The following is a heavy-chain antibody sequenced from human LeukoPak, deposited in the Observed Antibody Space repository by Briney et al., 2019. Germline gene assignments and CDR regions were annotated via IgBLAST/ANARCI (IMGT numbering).Heavy chain of an antibody. CDR1: GGSVSSNSAS. CDR3: ARESDRIGFDFDY. Sequence: SQTLSLTCAISGGSVSSNSASWNWIRQSPSRGLEWLGRTYYRSKWYYDYTLSVKSRIIINPDTSKNQFSLHLNSVTPEDTAVYYCARESDRIGFDFDYWGQGTLVTVSS. J-gene: IGHJ4*02. CDR2: TYYRSKWYY. D-gene: IGHD6-19*01. V-gene: IGHV6-1*01.